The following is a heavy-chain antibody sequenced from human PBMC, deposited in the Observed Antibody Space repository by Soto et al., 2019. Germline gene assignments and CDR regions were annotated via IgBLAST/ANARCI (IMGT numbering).Heavy chain of an antibody. Sequence: EVQLVESGGGLVQPGGSLRLSCAASGFTFSSYWMSWVRQAPGKGLEWVANIKQDGSEKYYVDSVKGRFTISRDNAKNSLYLQINSLRAKDTAVYYCAREGIAAAIDYCRQATLLTLSS. CDR2: IKQDGSEK. CDR3: AREGIAAAIDY. V-gene: IGHV3-7*01. D-gene: IGHD6-13*01. J-gene: IGHJ4*02. CDR1: GFTFSSYW.